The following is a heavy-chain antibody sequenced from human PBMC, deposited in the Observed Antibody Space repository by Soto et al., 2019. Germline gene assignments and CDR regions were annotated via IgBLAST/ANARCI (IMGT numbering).Heavy chain of an antibody. J-gene: IGHJ6*02. Sequence: QVQLQESGPGLVKPSQTLSLTCTVSGGSISSGDYYWSWIRQPPGKGLEWIGYIYYSGSTYYNPSLKSRVTITVDTSRNQLSLKLSSVTAADTAVYYCAKWAGTSSSIYYYDGMDVWGQGTTVTVSS. CDR3: AKWAGTSSSIYYYDGMDV. D-gene: IGHD4-17*01. V-gene: IGHV4-30-4*01. CDR1: GGSISSGDYY. CDR2: IYYSGST.